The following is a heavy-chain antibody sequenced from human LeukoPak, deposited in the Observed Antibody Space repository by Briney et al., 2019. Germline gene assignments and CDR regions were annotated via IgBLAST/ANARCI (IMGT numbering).Heavy chain of an antibody. CDR2: IYTSGST. V-gene: IGHV4-4*07. D-gene: IGHD2-2*02. Sequence: SETLSLTCTVSGGSISSYYWSWTRQPAGKGLEWIGRIYTSGSTNYNPSLKSRVTMSVDTSKNQFSLKLNSVTAADTAVYFCAREVIVVVPAAIQYMDVWGKGTTVTVSS. CDR3: AREVIVVVPAAIQYMDV. J-gene: IGHJ6*03. CDR1: GGSISSYY.